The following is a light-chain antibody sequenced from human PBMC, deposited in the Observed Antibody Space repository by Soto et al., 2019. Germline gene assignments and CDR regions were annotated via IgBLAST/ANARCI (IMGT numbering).Light chain of an antibody. V-gene: IGLV6-57*04. CDR3: QSYDSSNVV. Sequence: NFMLTQPHSVSESPGKTVTISCTRSSGSIASNFVQWYQQRPGSAPSIVIYEDNQRPSGVPDRFSGSIDSSSDSAFLTISGLKTEDEADYYCQSYDSSNVVFGGGTKLTVL. CDR2: EDN. J-gene: IGLJ2*01. CDR1: SGSIASNF.